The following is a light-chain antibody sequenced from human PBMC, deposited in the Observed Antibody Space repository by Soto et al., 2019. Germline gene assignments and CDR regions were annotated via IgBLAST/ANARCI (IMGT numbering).Light chain of an antibody. CDR1: SSDVGGYNY. CDR3: SSYTGTSTAVV. J-gene: IGLJ2*01. Sequence: QSALTQPASVSGSPGQSITISCTGTSSDVGGYNYVSWYQQHPGKAPKLMIYGVSNRPSGVSNRFSGSKSGNTASLTISGLQAEDEADYYCSSYTGTSTAVVFGGGTKVTVL. V-gene: IGLV2-14*01. CDR2: GVS.